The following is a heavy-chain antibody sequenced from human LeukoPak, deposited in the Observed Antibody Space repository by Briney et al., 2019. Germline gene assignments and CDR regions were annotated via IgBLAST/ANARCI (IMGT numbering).Heavy chain of an antibody. CDR1: GGSISSYY. D-gene: IGHD3-10*01. CDR2: IYTSGST. V-gene: IGHV4-4*08. J-gene: IGHJ3*02. CDR3: ARASLWFGGDAFDI. Sequence: KTSETLSLTCTVSGGSISSYYWSWIRQPPGKGLEWIGYIYTSGSTNYNPSHKSRVTMSVDTSKNQFSLKLSSVTAADTAVYYCARASLWFGGDAFDIWGQGTMVTVSS.